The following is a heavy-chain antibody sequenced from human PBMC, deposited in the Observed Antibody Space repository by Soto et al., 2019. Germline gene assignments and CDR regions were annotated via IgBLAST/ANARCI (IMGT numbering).Heavy chain of an antibody. D-gene: IGHD2-21*01. Sequence: PSETLSLTCTVSGGSISSYYWSWIRQPPGKGLEWIGYIYYSGSTNYNPSLKSRVTISVDTSKNQFSLKLSSVTAADTAVYYCARLGDEVLLANWFDPWGQGTLVTVSS. CDR3: ARLGDEVLLANWFDP. J-gene: IGHJ5*02. V-gene: IGHV4-59*08. CDR2: IYYSGST. CDR1: GGSISSYY.